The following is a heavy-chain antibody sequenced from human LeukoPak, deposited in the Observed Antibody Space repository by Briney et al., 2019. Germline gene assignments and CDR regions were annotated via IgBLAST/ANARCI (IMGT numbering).Heavy chain of an antibody. J-gene: IGHJ4*02. CDR2: ISGSGGST. CDR1: GFTFSSYA. CDR3: ARGFWNSDF. Sequence: PGGSLRLSCAASGFTFSSYAMSWVRQAPGKGLEWVSAISGSGGSTYYADSVKGRFTISRDNSKASLYLQMSSLRAEDTAVYYCARGFWNSDFWGQGTLVTVSS. V-gene: IGHV3-23*01. D-gene: IGHD1-1*01.